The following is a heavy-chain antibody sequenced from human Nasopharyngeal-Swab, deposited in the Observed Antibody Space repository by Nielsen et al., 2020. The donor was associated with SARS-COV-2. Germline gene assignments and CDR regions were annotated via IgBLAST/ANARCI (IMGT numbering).Heavy chain of an antibody. Sequence: WIRQPPGKGLEWVAVISYDGSNKYYADSAKGRFTISRDNSKNTLYLQMNSLRAEDTAVHYCAKDPMGYDILTGYYPYYFDYWGQGTLVTVSS. J-gene: IGHJ4*02. CDR3: AKDPMGYDILTGYYPYYFDY. CDR2: ISYDGSNK. V-gene: IGHV3-30*18. D-gene: IGHD3-9*01.